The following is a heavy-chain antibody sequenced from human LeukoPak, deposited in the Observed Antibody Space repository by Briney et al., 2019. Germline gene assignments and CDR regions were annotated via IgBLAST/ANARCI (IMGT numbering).Heavy chain of an antibody. CDR2: IYYSGST. V-gene: IGHV4-59*08. CDR1: GGSISSYY. CDR3: ARALTMIVVFGY. D-gene: IGHD3-22*01. J-gene: IGHJ4*02. Sequence: SEALSLTCTVSGGSISSYYWSWIRQPPGKGLEWIGYIYYSGSTNYNPSLKSRVTISVDTSKNQFSLKLSSVTAADTAVYYCARALTMIVVFGYWGQGTLVTVSS.